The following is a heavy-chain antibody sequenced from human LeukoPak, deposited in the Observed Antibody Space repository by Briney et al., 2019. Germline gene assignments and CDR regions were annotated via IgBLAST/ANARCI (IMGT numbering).Heavy chain of an antibody. CDR2: IYYSGST. V-gene: IGHV4-59*01. CDR1: GGSISSYY. CDR3: ARRANSGFDAFDI. D-gene: IGHD3-22*01. J-gene: IGHJ3*02. Sequence: SETLSLTCTVSGGSISSYYWSWIRQPPGKGLEWIGYIYYSGSTNYNPSLKSRVTISVDTSKNQFSLKLSSVTAADTAVYYRARRANSGFDAFDIWGQGTMVTVSS.